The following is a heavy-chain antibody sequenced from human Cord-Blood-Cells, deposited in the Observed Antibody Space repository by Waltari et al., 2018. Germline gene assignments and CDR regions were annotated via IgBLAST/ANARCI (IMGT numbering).Heavy chain of an antibody. CDR3: AKDTVTAFDI. V-gene: IGHV3-23*01. CDR1: GFTFSTYA. D-gene: IGHD4-4*01. CDR2: ISGSGGST. Sequence: EVQLLESGGGLVQPGGSLSLSSAASGFTFSTYAMRWVRQAPGKGLEWVLAISGSGGSTYYADSVKGRFTISRDNSKNTLYLQMNSLRAEDTAVYYCAKDTVTAFDIWGQGTMVTVSS. J-gene: IGHJ3*02.